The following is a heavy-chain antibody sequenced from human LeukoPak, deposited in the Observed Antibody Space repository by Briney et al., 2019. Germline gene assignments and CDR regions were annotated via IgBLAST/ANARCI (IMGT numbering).Heavy chain of an antibody. CDR1: GYSFIGYY. CDR3: ARDQGGTIDY. CDR2: IKSNSGGT. J-gene: IGHJ4*02. Sequence: ASVKVSCKASGYSFIGYYMHWVRQAPGQGLEWMGWIKSNSGGTHYAQKFQGRVTMTRDASITTAYMELSRLTSDDTAVYYCARDQGGTIDYWGQGTLVTVSS. D-gene: IGHD1-7*01. V-gene: IGHV1-2*02.